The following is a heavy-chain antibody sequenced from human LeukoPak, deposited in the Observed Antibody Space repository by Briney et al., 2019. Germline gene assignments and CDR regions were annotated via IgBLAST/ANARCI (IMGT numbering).Heavy chain of an antibody. CDR2: IYYSGST. D-gene: IGHD3-10*01. Sequence: SETLSLTSTVSGGSISSYYWSWIRQPPGQGLEWIGYIYYSGSTNYNPSLKRLITISVETSKNQFSLKLSSVTAADTAVYYCARGRRITTMDVWGQGTTVTVSS. CDR3: ARGRRITTMDV. V-gene: IGHV4-59*01. CDR1: GGSISSYY. J-gene: IGHJ6*02.